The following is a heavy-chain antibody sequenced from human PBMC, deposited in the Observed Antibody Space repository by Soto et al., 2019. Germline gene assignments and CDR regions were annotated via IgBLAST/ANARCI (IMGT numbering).Heavy chain of an antibody. Sequence: QVQLQESGPGLVKPSETLSLTCSVSGGSMTSYYWTWLRQPPGKGLEWIGYISYSGSTYYNPSLKSRVTISADTSKNQFSLRLSSVIAADTAVYFCARADPPAAVAHWGQGTLVSVSS. CDR3: ARADPPAAVAH. CDR2: ISYSGST. V-gene: IGHV4-59*13. D-gene: IGHD2-2*01. J-gene: IGHJ4*02. CDR1: GGSMTSYY.